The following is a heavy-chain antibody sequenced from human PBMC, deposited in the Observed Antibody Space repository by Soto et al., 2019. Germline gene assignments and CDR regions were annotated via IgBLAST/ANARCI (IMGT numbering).Heavy chain of an antibody. CDR2: ITSRSSDI. V-gene: IGHV3-21*01. J-gene: IGHJ6*02. D-gene: IGHD2-2*01. CDR1: RFTCSSYN. Sequence: GGSPILSGPASRFTCSSYNMQSVRQSPGKWLEWVSSITSRSSDIYYADAVKGRFTISRDNAKNSVYLQMNSLRAEDTAVYYCASEDLVVPAAIRRGYYYGMDVWGQGTTVTVSS. CDR3: ASEDLVVPAAIRRGYYYGMDV.